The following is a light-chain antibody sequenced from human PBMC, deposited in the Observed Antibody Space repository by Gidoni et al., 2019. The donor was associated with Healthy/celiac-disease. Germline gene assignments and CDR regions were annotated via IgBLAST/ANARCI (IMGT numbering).Light chain of an antibody. Sequence: SSELTQDPALSVALGQTVRITCQGDSLRSYYASWYQQKPGQAPVLVIYGKNNRSSGTPDRFSGSSSGNTASLTITGAQAEDEADHYCNSRDSSGNHPFGGGTKLTVL. J-gene: IGLJ2*01. CDR2: GKN. CDR1: SLRSYY. CDR3: NSRDSSGNHP. V-gene: IGLV3-19*01.